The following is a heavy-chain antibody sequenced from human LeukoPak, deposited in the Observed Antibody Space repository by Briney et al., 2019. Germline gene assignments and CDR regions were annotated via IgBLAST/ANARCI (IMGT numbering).Heavy chain of an antibody. V-gene: IGHV3-23*01. D-gene: IGHD3-16*02. CDR3: AKGLEELSVYAFDV. CDR2: VSLTGGTT. Sequence: GGSLRLSCGASGFTLNIYAINGVRQAPGKGLEWVSTVSLTGGTTYHADSVKGRFTISRDNSKNTLYLQMNSLRVEDTAVYYCAKGLEELSVYAFDVWGQGTIVTVSS. J-gene: IGHJ3*01. CDR1: GFTLNIYA.